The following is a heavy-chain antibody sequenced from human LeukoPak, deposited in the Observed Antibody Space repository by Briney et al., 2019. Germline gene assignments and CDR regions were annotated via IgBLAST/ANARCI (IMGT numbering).Heavy chain of an antibody. V-gene: IGHV3-30*04. CDR2: ISYDGSNK. Sequence: GGSLRLSCAASGFTFSSYAMHWVRQAPGKGLEWVAVISYDGSNKYYADSVKGRFTISRDNSKNTLYLQMNSLRAEDTAVYYCARVKKGVLRFLESLYYFDYWGQGTLVTVSS. J-gene: IGHJ4*02. CDR3: ARVKKGVLRFLESLYYFDY. D-gene: IGHD3-3*01. CDR1: GFTFSSYA.